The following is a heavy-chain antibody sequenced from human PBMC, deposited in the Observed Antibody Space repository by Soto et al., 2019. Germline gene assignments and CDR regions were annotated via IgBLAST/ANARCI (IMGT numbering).Heavy chain of an antibody. J-gene: IGHJ5*02. CDR3: ARTDCSGGSCSNPVWGFDP. Sequence: GASVKVSCKASGGTFSSYAISWVRQAPGQGLEWMGGIIPIFGTANYAQKFQGRVTITADESTSTAYMELSSLRSEDTAVYYCARTDCSGGSCSNPVWGFDPWGQGTLVTVSS. V-gene: IGHV1-69*13. D-gene: IGHD2-15*01. CDR2: IIPIFGTA. CDR1: GGTFSSYA.